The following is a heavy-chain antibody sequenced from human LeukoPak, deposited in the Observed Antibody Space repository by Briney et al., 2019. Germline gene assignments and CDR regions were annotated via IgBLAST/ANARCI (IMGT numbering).Heavy chain of an antibody. CDR1: GYTFTGYY. D-gene: IGHD6-13*01. V-gene: IGHV1-2*02. J-gene: IGHJ5*02. Sequence: ASVKVSCKASGYTFTGYYMHWVRQAPGQGLEWMGWINPNSGGTNYAQKFQGRVTMTRDTSISTAYMELSRLRSDDTAVYYCARDPTIAAAGNWFDPWGQGTLVTVPS. CDR3: ARDPTIAAAGNWFDP. CDR2: INPNSGGT.